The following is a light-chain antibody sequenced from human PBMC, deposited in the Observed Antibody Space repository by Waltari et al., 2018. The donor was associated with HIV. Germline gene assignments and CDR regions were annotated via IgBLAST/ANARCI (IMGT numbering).Light chain of an antibody. CDR3: EQRSDWPAT. CDR1: QSVGSY. CDR2: DTS. V-gene: IGKV3-11*01. Sequence: EIVLTHSPATLSWSPGKRATLSCMASQSVGSYLGWYQQKPGPAPRLPIYDTSNRATVIPARFSGSGSGTDFTLTISSLEAEDFAVYCCEQRSDWPATFGQGTKVEIK. J-gene: IGKJ1*01.